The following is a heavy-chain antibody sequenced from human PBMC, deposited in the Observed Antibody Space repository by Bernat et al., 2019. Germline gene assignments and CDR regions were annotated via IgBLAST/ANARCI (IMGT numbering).Heavy chain of an antibody. Sequence: QVQLQESGPGLLKPSETLSLTCTVSGDSINYYYWSWIRQPAGKGLEWIGRIYASGSTNYNPSLKSRVTMSIDTSNNQCSLNIWSVTAADTAVYYRARLYSQNWSEYYFDYWGQGILVTVSP. CDR3: ARLYSQNWSEYYFDY. CDR1: GDSINYYY. CDR2: IYASGST. D-gene: IGHD1-1*01. V-gene: IGHV4-4*07. J-gene: IGHJ4*02.